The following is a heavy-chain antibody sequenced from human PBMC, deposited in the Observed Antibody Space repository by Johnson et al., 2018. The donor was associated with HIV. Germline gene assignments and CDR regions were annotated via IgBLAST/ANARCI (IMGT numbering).Heavy chain of an antibody. Sequence: EVQLVVSGGGLVKPGGSLKVSCAASEFTVSGGYMNWVRQAPGKGLEWVSVIYSGGSTYYADSVKGRFTISRDNSKNTLYLQMNRLTAEDTAVYYCARAPGFSRAFDIWGQGTMVTVSS. CDR2: IYSGGST. CDR1: EFTVSGGY. J-gene: IGHJ3*02. CDR3: ARAPGFSRAFDI. D-gene: IGHD3-10*01. V-gene: IGHV3-66*01.